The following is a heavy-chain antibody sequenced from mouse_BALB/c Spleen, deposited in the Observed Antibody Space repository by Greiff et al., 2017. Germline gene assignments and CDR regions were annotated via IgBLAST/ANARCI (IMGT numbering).Heavy chain of an antibody. CDR1: GFSLTSYD. CDR2: IWTGGGT. Sequence: VHLVESGPGLVAPSQSLSITCTVSGFSLTSYDISWIRQPPGKGLEWLGVIWTGGGTNYNSAFMSRLSISKDNSKSQVFLKMNSLQTDDTAIYYCVREGGITTARRGFAYWGQGTLVTVSA. CDR3: VREGGITTARRGFAY. J-gene: IGHJ3*01. V-gene: IGHV2-9-2*01. D-gene: IGHD1-2*01.